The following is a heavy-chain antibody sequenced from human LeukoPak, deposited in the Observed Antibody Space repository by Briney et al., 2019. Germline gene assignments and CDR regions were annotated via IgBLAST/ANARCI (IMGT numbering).Heavy chain of an antibody. D-gene: IGHD6-19*01. Sequence: GASLRLSCAASGLTSSKYGMNCVRQAHGKGLEWVSIISGSGGSTYYADSVKGRLTISRDNSKNTLYLQMNSLRAEDTAVYYCAKSSSGRNIFDLWGQGTLVTVSS. CDR2: ISGSGGST. CDR3: AKSSSGRNIFDL. V-gene: IGHV3-23*01. CDR1: GLTSSKYG. J-gene: IGHJ4*02.